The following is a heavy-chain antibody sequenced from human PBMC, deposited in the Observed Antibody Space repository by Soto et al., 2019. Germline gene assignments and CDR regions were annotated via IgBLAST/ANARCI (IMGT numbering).Heavy chain of an antibody. CDR2: ISGSGGST. Sequence: GGSLRLSCAASGFTFSSYAMSWVRQAPGKGLEWVSAISGSGGSTYYADSVKGRFTISRDNSKNTLYLQMNSLRAEDTAVYYCAKGPYSSSWHNWFDPWGQGTLVTVSS. D-gene: IGHD6-13*01. CDR3: AKGPYSSSWHNWFDP. J-gene: IGHJ5*02. CDR1: GFTFSSYA. V-gene: IGHV3-23*01.